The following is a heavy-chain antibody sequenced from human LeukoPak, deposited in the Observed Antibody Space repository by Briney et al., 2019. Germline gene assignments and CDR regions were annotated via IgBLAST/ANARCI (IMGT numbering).Heavy chain of an antibody. D-gene: IGHD6-25*01. V-gene: IGHV3-23*01. Sequence: GGSLRLSCAASGFTFSNYAMSWVRQAPGKALEWVSAITSGGGTTYYAGSVKGRFTISRDNSKNTLYLQMNSPRAEDTAVYYCARDPPRAAWVFDYWGQGTLVSVSS. CDR2: ITSGGGTT. CDR1: GFTFSNYA. CDR3: ARDPPRAAWVFDY. J-gene: IGHJ4*02.